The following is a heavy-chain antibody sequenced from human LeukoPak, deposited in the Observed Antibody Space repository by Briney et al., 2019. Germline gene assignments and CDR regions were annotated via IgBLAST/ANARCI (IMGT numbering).Heavy chain of an antibody. J-gene: IGHJ4*02. CDR2: ISAYNGIT. Sequence: ASVKVSCKASGYTFTNYGISWVRQAPGQGLEWMGWISAYNGITNYAQKFQGRVTMTTDTSTSTAYMELRSMTSDDSAVYYCARDRSGSSYWGQGTLVTVSS. CDR1: GYTFTNYG. D-gene: IGHD6-6*01. CDR3: ARDRSGSSY. V-gene: IGHV1-18*01.